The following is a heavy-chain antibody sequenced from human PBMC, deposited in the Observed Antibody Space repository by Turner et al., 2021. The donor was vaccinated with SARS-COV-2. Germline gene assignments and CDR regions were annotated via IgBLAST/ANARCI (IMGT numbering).Heavy chain of an antibody. Sequence: QLQLQESGPGLVKPSETLSLSCTVSGGPICSSDYYWGRIRQPPGMGLVWIGSIYYSGGTSYNPSLTSRVTISVDTSKIQFSLKRTAVTATDTAVYYCAGHGPTSTTKAFDPWGQGTLVTVSS. CDR3: AGHGPTSTTKAFDP. CDR2: IYYSGGT. CDR1: GGPICSSDYY. V-gene: IGHV4-39*01. D-gene: IGHD4-17*01. J-gene: IGHJ5*02.